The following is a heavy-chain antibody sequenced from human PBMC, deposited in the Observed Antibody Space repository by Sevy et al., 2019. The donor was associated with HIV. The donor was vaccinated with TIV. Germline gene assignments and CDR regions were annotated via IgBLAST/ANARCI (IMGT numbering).Heavy chain of an antibody. D-gene: IGHD2-15*01. Sequence: GGSLRLSCAASGFTFSSYSMNWVRQAPGKGLEWVSYISSSSSTIYYADSVKGRFTISRDNAKNSLYLQMNSLRAEDTAVYYCARDSCSGGSCYYYYYYYGMAVWGQGTTVTVSS. V-gene: IGHV3-48*01. CDR1: GFTFSSYS. CDR3: ARDSCSGGSCYYYYYYYGMAV. CDR2: ISSSSSTI. J-gene: IGHJ6*02.